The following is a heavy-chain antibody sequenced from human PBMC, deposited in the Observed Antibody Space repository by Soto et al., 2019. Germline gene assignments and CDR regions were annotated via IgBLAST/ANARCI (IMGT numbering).Heavy chain of an antibody. V-gene: IGHV4-59*08. Sequence: SETLSLTCTVSGGSISSYYWSWIRQPPGKGLEWIGYISYSGSTKQNPSLKSRVTISLDTSKNQFSLKLSSVTAADTAVYYCARLSSSWHFDSWGQGTLVTVSS. J-gene: IGHJ4*02. CDR1: GGSISSYY. CDR3: ARLSSSWHFDS. D-gene: IGHD6-13*01. CDR2: ISYSGST.